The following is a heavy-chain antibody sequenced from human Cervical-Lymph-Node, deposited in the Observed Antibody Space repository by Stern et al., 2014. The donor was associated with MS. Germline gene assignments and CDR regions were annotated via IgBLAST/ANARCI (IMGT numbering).Heavy chain of an antibody. CDR3: ARAPPALSGQYYGGFDF. CDR1: GFNFGDYA. V-gene: IGHV3-9*01. Sequence: EVQLVESGGALVQPGRPLRLSCAGSGFNFGDYAMHWVRRAPGKGLELVSSISDTSGAIGYAPSVKGRFTISRDNAASSLYLDMKSLRADDTAFYYCARAPPALSGQYYGGFDFWGQGTLVTVSS. CDR2: ISDTSGAI. D-gene: IGHD3-10*01. J-gene: IGHJ4*02.